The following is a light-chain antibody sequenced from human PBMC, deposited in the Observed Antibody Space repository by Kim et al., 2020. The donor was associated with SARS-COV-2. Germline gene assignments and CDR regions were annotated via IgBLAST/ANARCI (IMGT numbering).Light chain of an antibody. CDR1: SLRSYY. CDR2: GEN. Sequence: SSELTQDPAVSVALGQTVRITCQGDSLRSYYASWYQQNPGQAPVLVMYGENNRPSGIPDRFSGSSSGNTASLTITGAQAEDEADYYCNSRDSSGNHYVFGTGTKVTVL. CDR3: NSRDSSGNHYV. V-gene: IGLV3-19*01. J-gene: IGLJ1*01.